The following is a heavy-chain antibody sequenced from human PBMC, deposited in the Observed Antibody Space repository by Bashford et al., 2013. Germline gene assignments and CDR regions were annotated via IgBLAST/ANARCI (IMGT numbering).Heavy chain of an antibody. CDR3: ARSPPRITGTTYYFDY. CDR2: INAGNGNT. D-gene: IGHD1-7*01. V-gene: IGHV1-3*01. Sequence: VASVKVSCKASGYTFTSYAMHWVRQAPGQRLEWMGWINAGNGNTKYSQKFQGRVTITRDTSASTAYMELSSLRSEDTAVYYCARSPPRITGTTYYFDYWGQGTLVTVSS. J-gene: IGHJ4*02. CDR1: GYTFTSYA.